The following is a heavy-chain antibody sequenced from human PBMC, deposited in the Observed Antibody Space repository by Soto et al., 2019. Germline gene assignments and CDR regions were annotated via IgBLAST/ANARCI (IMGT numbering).Heavy chain of an antibody. CDR3: ARTYVPGIAGFDP. CDR1: GFTVSSNY. Sequence: LRLSCAASGFTVSSNYMSWVRQAPGKGLEWVSVIYSGGSTYYADSVKGRFTISRDNSKNTLYLQMNSLRAEDTAVYYCARTYVPGIAGFDPWGQGTLVTVSS. V-gene: IGHV3-53*01. CDR2: IYSGGST. J-gene: IGHJ5*02. D-gene: IGHD1-1*01.